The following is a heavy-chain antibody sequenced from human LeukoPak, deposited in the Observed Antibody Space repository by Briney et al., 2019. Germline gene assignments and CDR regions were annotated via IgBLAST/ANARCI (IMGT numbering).Heavy chain of an antibody. V-gene: IGHV1-69*13. CDR1: GYTFNTYG. D-gene: IGHD4-17*01. Sequence: ASVKVSCKASGYTFNTYGFNWVRQAPGQGLEWMGGIIPFVGPAKYAQSFQGRVTITADESTSTAYMELSSLTSEDTAMYFCARVLRYASPYFDIWGQGTLVTVSS. CDR3: ARVLRYASPYFDI. J-gene: IGHJ4*02. CDR2: IIPFVGPA.